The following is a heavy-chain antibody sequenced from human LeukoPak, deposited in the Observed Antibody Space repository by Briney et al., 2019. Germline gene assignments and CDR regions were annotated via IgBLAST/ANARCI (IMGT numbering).Heavy chain of an antibody. CDR2: ISSTSSYI. CDR1: GFTFSSYT. J-gene: IGHJ4*02. D-gene: IGHD1-26*01. Sequence: GGSLRLSCAASGFTFSSYTMNWVRQAPGKGLEWVSSISSTSSYIYYADSVKGRFTISRDNAKNSLYLQMNSLRAEDTAVYYCAKDVGEPTTSEYYFDYWGQGTLVTVSS. V-gene: IGHV3-21*04. CDR3: AKDVGEPTTSEYYFDY.